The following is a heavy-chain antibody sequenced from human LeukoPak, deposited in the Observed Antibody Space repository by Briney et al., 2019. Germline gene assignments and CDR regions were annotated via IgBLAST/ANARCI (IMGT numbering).Heavy chain of an antibody. Sequence: PSETLSLTCTVSGGSIRTYYWSWIRQPPGKGLEWIGCSYHSGGTNYNPSLKSRVTISIDTSKNQFSLKLSSVTAADTAVYYCARDVSGYYPYFDYWGQGTLVTVSS. J-gene: IGHJ4*02. CDR2: SYHSGGT. V-gene: IGHV4-59*01. D-gene: IGHD3-22*01. CDR1: GGSIRTYY. CDR3: ARDVSGYYPYFDY.